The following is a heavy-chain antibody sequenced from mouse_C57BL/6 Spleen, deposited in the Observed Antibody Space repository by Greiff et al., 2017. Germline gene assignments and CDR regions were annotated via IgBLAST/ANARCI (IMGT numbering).Heavy chain of an antibody. CDR2: IYPRSGNP. Sequence: VQLLQSGAELARPGASVKLSCKASGYTFTSYGISWVKQRTGQGLEWIGEIYPRSGNPYYNEKFKGKATLTADKSSSTAYMELRSLTSEDSAVYFIARDFDYYGSSYGYFDDWGRGTTVTVSS. CDR3: ARDFDYYGSSYGYFDD. CDR1: GYTFTSYG. V-gene: IGHV1-81*01. J-gene: IGHJ1*03. D-gene: IGHD1-1*01.